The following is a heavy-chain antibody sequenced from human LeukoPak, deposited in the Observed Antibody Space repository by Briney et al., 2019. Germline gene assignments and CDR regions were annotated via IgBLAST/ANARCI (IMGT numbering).Heavy chain of an antibody. Sequence: GGSLRLSCAASGFAFSSYAMSWVRQAPGKGLEWVSAISGSGGSTYYADSVKGRFTISRDNSKNTLYLQMNSLRAEDTAVYYCAKEGIMITFGGVIATLDYWGQGTLVTVSS. CDR2: ISGSGGST. D-gene: IGHD3-16*02. J-gene: IGHJ4*02. CDR3: AKEGIMITFGGVIATLDY. V-gene: IGHV3-23*01. CDR1: GFAFSSYA.